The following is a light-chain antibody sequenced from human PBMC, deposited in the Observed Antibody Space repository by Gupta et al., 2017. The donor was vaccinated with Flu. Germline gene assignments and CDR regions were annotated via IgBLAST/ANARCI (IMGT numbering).Light chain of an antibody. Sequence: QSALTQPASVSGSPGQSITISCTGTSSDVGAYNYVAWYQQHPGKAPKLIIFEVDNRPSGVSNRFSGSKSGNTASLXIXGLQDEXEALYYCSSYSGSSTLFGGGTKLTVL. CDR1: SSDVGAYNY. CDR3: SSYSGSSTL. V-gene: IGLV2-14*01. J-gene: IGLJ2*01. CDR2: EVD.